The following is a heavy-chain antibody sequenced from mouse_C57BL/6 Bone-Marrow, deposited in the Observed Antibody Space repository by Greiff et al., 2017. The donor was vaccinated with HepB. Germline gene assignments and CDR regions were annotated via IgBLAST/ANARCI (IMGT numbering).Heavy chain of an antibody. D-gene: IGHD1-1*01. CDR1: GYTFTSYW. V-gene: IGHV1-64*01. J-gene: IGHJ4*01. CDR3: ARYGNYYGSRGAMDY. CDR2: IHPNSGST. Sequence: VQLQQSGAELVKPGASVKLSCKASGYTFTSYWMHWVKQRPGQGLEWIGMIHPNSGSTNYNEKFKSKATLTVDKSSSTAYMELLSLTSEDFAVYYCARYGNYYGSRGAMDYWGQGTSVTVSS.